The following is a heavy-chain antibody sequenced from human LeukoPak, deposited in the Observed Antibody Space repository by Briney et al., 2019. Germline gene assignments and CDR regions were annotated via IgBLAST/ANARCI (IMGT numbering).Heavy chain of an antibody. CDR2: ISDIGSI. V-gene: IGHV4-59*08. J-gene: IGHJ6*02. Sequence: PSETLSLTCTVSGGSISSYYWSWIRQPPGKGLEWIAYISDIGSINYNPSLKSRVTISLDTSKNQFSLKLSSVTAADTAVYYCARSNYDFWSGYSYYYGMDVWGQGTTVTVSS. D-gene: IGHD3-3*01. CDR1: GGSISSYY. CDR3: ARSNYDFWSGYSYYYGMDV.